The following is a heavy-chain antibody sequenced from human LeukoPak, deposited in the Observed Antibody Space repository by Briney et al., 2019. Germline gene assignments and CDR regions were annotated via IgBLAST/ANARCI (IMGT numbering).Heavy chain of an antibody. D-gene: IGHD3-22*01. CDR1: GFTFSSYW. V-gene: IGHV3-7*01. CDR3: ARDYYDSSGQQDY. Sequence: GGSLRLSCAASGFTFSSYWMSWVRQAPGKGLEWVANIKQDGSEKCYVDSVKGRFTISRDNAKNSLYLQMNSLRAEDTAVYYCARDYYDSSGQQDYWGQGTLVTVSS. CDR2: IKQDGSEK. J-gene: IGHJ4*02.